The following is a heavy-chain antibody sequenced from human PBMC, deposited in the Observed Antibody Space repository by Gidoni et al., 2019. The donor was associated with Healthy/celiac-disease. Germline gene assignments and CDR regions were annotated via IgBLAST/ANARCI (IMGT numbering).Heavy chain of an antibody. V-gene: IGHV3-23*01. D-gene: IGHD5-12*01. Sequence: EVQLLESGGGLVQPGGSLSLSFSASGFTFSSYAMSCVRQAPGKGLECVSAISGSGGSTYYADSVKGRFTISRDNSKNTLYLQMNSLRAEDTAVYYCEKLGDGYNLDYWGQGTLVTVSS. CDR2: ISGSGGST. CDR1: GFTFSSYA. CDR3: EKLGDGYNLDY. J-gene: IGHJ4*02.